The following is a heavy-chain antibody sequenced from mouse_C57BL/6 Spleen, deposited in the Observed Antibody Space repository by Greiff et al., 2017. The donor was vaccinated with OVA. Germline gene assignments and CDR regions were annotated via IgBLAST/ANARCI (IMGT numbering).Heavy chain of an antibody. CDR1: GYTFTSYW. D-gene: IGHD1-1*01. J-gene: IGHJ4*01. CDR3: ARGRLRDAMDY. V-gene: IGHV1-55*01. Sequence: VQLQQPGAELVKPGASVKMSCKASGYTFTSYWITWVKQRPGQGLEWIGDIYPGSGSTNYNEKFKSKATLTVDTSSSPAYRQLSSLTAEDSAVYYCARGRLRDAMDYWGQGTSVTVSS. CDR2: IYPGSGST.